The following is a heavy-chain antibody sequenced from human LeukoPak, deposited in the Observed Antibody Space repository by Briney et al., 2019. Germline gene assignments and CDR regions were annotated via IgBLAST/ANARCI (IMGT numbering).Heavy chain of an antibody. J-gene: IGHJ5*02. V-gene: IGHV4-59*01. CDR3: ARGEDWFDP. CDR2: IHYSGST. Sequence: SETLSLTCAVYGGSFSSYYWSWIRQPPGKGLEWIGYIHYSGSTNYNPSLKSRITMSVDMSKNQFFLKLSSVTAADTALYYCARGEDWFDPWGQGALVTVSS. CDR1: GGSFSSYY. D-gene: IGHD3-16*01.